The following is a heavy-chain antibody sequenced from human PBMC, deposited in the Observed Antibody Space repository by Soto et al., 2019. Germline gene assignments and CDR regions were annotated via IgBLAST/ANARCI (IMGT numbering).Heavy chain of an antibody. CDR3: ARDFTDSSGPTLGMGV. V-gene: IGHV4-31*03. J-gene: IGHJ6*02. D-gene: IGHD6-19*01. CDR2: IYYSGST. Sequence: SDTLSLTCTVSGGSISSFFYYWSWIRQHPGKGLEWIGYIYYSGSTYYNPSLKSRVTISVDTSKSQFSLKLSSVTAADTAVYYCARDFTDSSGPTLGMGVWGQGTTVTVSS. CDR1: GGSISSFFYY.